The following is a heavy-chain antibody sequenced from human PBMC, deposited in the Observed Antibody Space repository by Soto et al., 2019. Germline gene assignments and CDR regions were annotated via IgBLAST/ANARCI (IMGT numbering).Heavy chain of an antibody. D-gene: IGHD5-18*01. J-gene: IGHJ6*02. CDR3: AREGLGGGYAAVCYYGMDV. CDR1: GYTFTSYY. V-gene: IGHV1-46*03. CDR2: INPSGGST. Sequence: ASVKVSCKASGYTFTSYYMHWVRQAPGQGLEWMGIINPSGGSTSYAQKFQGRVTMTRDTSTSTVYMELSSLRSQDTAVYYCAREGLGGGYAAVCYYGMDVWGQGTTVTVSS.